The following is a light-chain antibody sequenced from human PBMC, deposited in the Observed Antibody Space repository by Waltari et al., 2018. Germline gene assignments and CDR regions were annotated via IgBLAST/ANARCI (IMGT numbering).Light chain of an antibody. Sequence: QSALTQPASVSGSPGQSVTISCNGASSAIGRYDLVSWYQQHPGNAPKLIICDVSKRPSGVSDRFSGSKSGDTASLTISGLQFEDEADYYCCSYAGNYIWVFGGGTRLTVL. CDR1: SSAIGRYDL. CDR2: DVS. V-gene: IGLV2-23*02. CDR3: CSYAGNYIWV. J-gene: IGLJ3*02.